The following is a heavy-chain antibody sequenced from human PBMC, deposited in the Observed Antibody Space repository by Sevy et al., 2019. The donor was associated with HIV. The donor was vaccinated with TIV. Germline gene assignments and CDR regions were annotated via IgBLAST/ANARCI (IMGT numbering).Heavy chain of an antibody. Sequence: ASVKVSCKASGFTFTSSAVQWVRQARGQRLEWIGWIVVGSGNTNYAQKFQERVTITRDMSTSTAYMVLSSLRSEDTAVYYCAADQKDSSNLYYYYYYGMDVWGQGTTVTVSS. D-gene: IGHD3-22*01. CDR1: GFTFTSSA. CDR3: AADQKDSSNLYYYYYYGMDV. V-gene: IGHV1-58*01. CDR2: IVVGSGNT. J-gene: IGHJ6*02.